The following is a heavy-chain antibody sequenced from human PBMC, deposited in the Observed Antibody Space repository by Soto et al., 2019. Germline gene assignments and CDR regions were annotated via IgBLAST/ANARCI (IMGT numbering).Heavy chain of an antibody. CDR1: GGPISSSTDH. Sequence: SDTLSLTCTLSGGPISSSTDHWGWIRLPPGKGLEWIGTVSSTGGTFYNPSLRGRVTISVDTSKNQFSLKLSSVTAADTAVYYCARQQDKTYSDDFLNLDAFDIWGQGTMVTVSS. J-gene: IGHJ3*02. D-gene: IGHD1-26*01. CDR2: VSSTGGT. CDR3: ARQQDKTYSDDFLNLDAFDI. V-gene: IGHV4-39*01.